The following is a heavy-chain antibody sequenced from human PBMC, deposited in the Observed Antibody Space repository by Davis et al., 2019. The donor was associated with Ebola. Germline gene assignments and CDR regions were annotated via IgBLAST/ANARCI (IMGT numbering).Heavy chain of an antibody. D-gene: IGHD3-3*01. V-gene: IGHV3-33*01. J-gene: IGHJ6*02. CDR2: MWYDGSNK. CDR3: ASSLTLYYDFWSGNYGMDV. CDR1: GFTFSSYG. Sequence: GESLKISCAASGFTFSSYGMHWVRQAPGKGLEWVAVMWYDGSNKYYADSVKGRFTISRDNSKNTLYLQMNSLRAEDTAVYYCASSLTLYYDFWSGNYGMDVWGQGTTVTVSS.